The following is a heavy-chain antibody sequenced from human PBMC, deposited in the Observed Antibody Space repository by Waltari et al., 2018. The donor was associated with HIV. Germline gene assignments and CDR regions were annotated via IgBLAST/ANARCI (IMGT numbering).Heavy chain of an antibody. J-gene: IGHJ1*01. D-gene: IGHD2-8*01. CDR1: GYSFSDYY. CDR3: ARGLGIVLMAYAMKN. V-gene: IGHV1-2*02. CDR2: IDDKTGGA. Sequence: QGRLVQSGAAVKKPGAPVKVSCTASGYSFSDYYMYWVRQAHGQGLEWMRWIDDKTGGASSGQSVQGRVTSSRDASIGTAYMVLSALLSDDPAVYYCARGLGIVLMAYAMKNRGQGTLVTVSS.